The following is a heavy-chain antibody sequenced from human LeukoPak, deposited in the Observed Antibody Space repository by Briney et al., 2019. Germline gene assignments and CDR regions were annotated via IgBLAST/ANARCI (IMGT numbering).Heavy chain of an antibody. Sequence: GASVKVSCEPSGYSLTSYGISLGRQAPGQGLEWMGWISGYNGITNYAQKVQGRVTMTTDTSTSTAYMELRSLRSDDTAVYYCAIHLYYGSDSYLARMDVWGQGTTVTVSS. CDR2: ISGYNGIT. D-gene: IGHD3-10*01. CDR1: GYSLTSYG. J-gene: IGHJ6*02. CDR3: AIHLYYGSDSYLARMDV. V-gene: IGHV1-18*01.